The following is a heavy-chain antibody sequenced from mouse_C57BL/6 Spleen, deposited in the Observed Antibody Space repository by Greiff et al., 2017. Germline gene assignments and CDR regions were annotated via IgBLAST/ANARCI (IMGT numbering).Heavy chain of an antibody. CDR2: IYPGDGDT. CDR3: ARAGRAYYFDY. V-gene: IGHV1-80*01. Sequence: QVQLQQSGAELVKPGASVKISCKASGYAFSSYWMNWVKQRPGKGLEWIGQIYPGDGDTNYNGKFKGKATLTADKSSSTAYMQLSSLTSEDSAVYFCARAGRAYYFDYWGQGTTLTVSS. D-gene: IGHD4-1*01. CDR1: GYAFSSYW. J-gene: IGHJ2*01.